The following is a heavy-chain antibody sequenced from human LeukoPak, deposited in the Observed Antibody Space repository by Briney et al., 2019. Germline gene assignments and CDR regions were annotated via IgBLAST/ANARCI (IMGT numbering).Heavy chain of an antibody. J-gene: IGHJ3*02. V-gene: IGHV1-46*01. CDR1: GYTFTSYY. D-gene: IGHD6-13*01. CDR3: TTDKSSSWYFKEVYAFDI. CDR2: INPSGGST. Sequence: ASVKVSCKASGYTFTSYYMHWVRQAPGQGLEWMGIINPSGGSTSYAQRFQGRVTMTRDMSTSTVYMELSSLKTEDTAVYYCTTDKSSSWYFKEVYAFDIWGQGTMVTVSS.